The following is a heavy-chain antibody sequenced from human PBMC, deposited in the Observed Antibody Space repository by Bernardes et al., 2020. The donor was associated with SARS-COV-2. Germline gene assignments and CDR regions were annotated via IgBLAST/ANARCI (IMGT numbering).Heavy chain of an antibody. CDR3: ARGRGLELLDY. D-gene: IGHD1-7*01. CDR1: GYSFTTYA. V-gene: IGHV1-3*01. CDR2: INPGNGHT. J-gene: IGHJ4*02. Sequence: ASVKVSCMASGYSFTTYAMHWVRQAPGQRLEWMAWINPGNGHTKYSQKFQGRVTITSDTSANIAYMELSSLRFEDTSVYYCARGRGLELLDYWGQGTLVTVSS.